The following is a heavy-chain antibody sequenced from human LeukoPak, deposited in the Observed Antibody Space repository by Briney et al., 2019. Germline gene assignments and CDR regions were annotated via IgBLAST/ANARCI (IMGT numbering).Heavy chain of an antibody. V-gene: IGHV3-23*03. D-gene: IGHD1-7*01. CDR3: AKEGGTTGTTLAFFDL. Sequence: GGSLRLSCAATGFTFSNYAMNWVRQAPGMGLEWVSVINNGGSSKYYADSVKGRFIISRDNSKNTLYLQMNSLRAEDTAVYYCAKEGGTTGTTLAFFDLWGRGTLVTVSS. CDR2: INNGGSSK. J-gene: IGHJ2*01. CDR1: GFTFSNYA.